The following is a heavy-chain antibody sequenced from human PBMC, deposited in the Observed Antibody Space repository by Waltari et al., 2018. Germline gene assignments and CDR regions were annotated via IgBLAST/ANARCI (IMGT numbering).Heavy chain of an antibody. Sequence: QVQLQQWGAGLLKPSETLSLTCAVYGGSFSGYYWSWIRQPPGKGLEWIGEINHSGSTNYNPSLKSRVTISVDTSKNQFSLKLSSVTAADTAVYYCARGARIRSIAVAHARYFQHWGQGTLVTVSS. CDR3: ARGARIRSIAVAHARYFQH. V-gene: IGHV4-34*01. J-gene: IGHJ1*01. CDR2: INHSGST. D-gene: IGHD6-19*01. CDR1: GGSFSGYY.